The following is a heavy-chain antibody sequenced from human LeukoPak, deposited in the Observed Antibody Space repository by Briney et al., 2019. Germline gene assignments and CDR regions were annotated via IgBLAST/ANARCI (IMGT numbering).Heavy chain of an antibody. J-gene: IGHJ4*02. CDR1: GFTFSSYA. Sequence: PGGSLRLSCAASGFTFSSYAMSWVRQPPGKGLEWIGEINHSGSTNYNPSLKSRVTISVDTSKNQFSLKLSSVTAADTAVYYCARGRSVAGTWPLWGQGTLVTVSS. V-gene: IGHV4-34*01. CDR2: INHSGST. CDR3: ARGRSVAGTWPL. D-gene: IGHD6-19*01.